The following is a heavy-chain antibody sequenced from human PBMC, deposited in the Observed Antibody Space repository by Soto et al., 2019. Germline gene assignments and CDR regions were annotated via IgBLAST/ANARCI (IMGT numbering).Heavy chain of an antibody. CDR3: ATRRGAGGHFYD. CDR1: GFTFSSYA. J-gene: IGHJ4*02. D-gene: IGHD2-15*01. CDR2: VSIGGST. Sequence: DVQLLESGGGLVQPEGSLRLSCAASGFTFSSYAMGWVRQGPGKGLEWVAVVSIGGSTHYADSVRGRFTISRDNSKNTLSLQMNSLTAEDTAVYFCATRRGAGGHFYDWGQGALVTVSS. V-gene: IGHV3-23*01.